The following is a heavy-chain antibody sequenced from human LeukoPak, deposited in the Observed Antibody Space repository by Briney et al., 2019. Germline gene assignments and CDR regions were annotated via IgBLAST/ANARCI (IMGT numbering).Heavy chain of an antibody. CDR3: ARHEASGPLFDY. D-gene: IGHD3-10*01. CDR2: ITHSGST. CDR1: GGSFSGYY. V-gene: IGHV4-34*01. J-gene: IGHJ4*02. Sequence: PSETLSLTCAVYGGSFSGYYWSWIRQPPGKGLEWIGEITHSGSTNYNSSLKSRVTISVDTSKNQFSLKLSSVTAADTAVYYCARHEASGPLFDYWGQGTLVTVSS.